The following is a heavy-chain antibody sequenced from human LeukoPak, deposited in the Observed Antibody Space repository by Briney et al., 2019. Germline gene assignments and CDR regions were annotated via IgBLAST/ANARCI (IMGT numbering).Heavy chain of an antibody. V-gene: IGHV1-69*02. CDR3: ASTQQLVLFA. J-gene: IGHJ3*01. D-gene: IGHD6-13*01. CDR2: IIPILGIA. Sequence: EWMGRIIPILGIANYAQKFQGRVTITADKSTSTAYMELSSLRSEDTAVYYCASTQQLVLFAWGQGTMVTVSS.